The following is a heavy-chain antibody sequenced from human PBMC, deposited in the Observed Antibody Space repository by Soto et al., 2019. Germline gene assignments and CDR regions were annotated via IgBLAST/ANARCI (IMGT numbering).Heavy chain of an antibody. Sequence: QLQLQESGPGLVKPSETLSLTCTVSGGSISSSTYYWGWIRQPLGKGLEWIGSIYYSGSTYFNPSLKSRVTISVDTSKNQFSLKLSSVAAADTAVYYCGGSGYYYSWDYWGQGTLVTVSS. CDR2: IYYSGST. CDR1: GGSISSSTYY. CDR3: GGSGYYYSWDY. J-gene: IGHJ4*02. V-gene: IGHV4-39*01. D-gene: IGHD3-22*01.